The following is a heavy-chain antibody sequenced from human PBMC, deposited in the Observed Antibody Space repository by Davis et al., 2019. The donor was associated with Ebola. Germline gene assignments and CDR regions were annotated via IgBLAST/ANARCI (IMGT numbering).Heavy chain of an antibody. D-gene: IGHD1-14*01. CDR2: IFYTANT. J-gene: IGHJ4*02. Sequence: MPSETLSLTCTVSGGSISGRTYYWGWIRQPPGKGLEWIGSIFYTANTYYNPSLKSRATISVDMSNNQFSLKLTSVTAADTAVYFCQFPAEGGIDFWGQGTLVTVSS. CDR3: QFPAEGGIDF. CDR1: GGSISGRTYY. V-gene: IGHV4-39*01.